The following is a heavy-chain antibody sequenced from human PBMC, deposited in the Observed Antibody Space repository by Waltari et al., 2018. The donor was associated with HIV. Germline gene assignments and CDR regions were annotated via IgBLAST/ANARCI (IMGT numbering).Heavy chain of an antibody. CDR3: ARGPRPGYCSSTSCYRGGPLYYYGMDV. D-gene: IGHD2-2*02. J-gene: IGHJ6*02. V-gene: IGHV4-34*01. CDR2: INHSGST. CDR1: GGSFSGYY. Sequence: QVQLQQWGAGLLKPSETLSLTCAVYGGSFSGYYWSWIRQPPGKGLEWIGEINHSGSTNFNPSPNSRVTISVDTSKNQFSLKLRSVTAADTAVYYCARGPRPGYCSSTSCYRGGPLYYYGMDVWGQGTTVTVSS.